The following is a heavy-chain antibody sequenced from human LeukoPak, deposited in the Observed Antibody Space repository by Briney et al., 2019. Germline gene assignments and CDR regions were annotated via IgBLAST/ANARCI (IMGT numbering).Heavy chain of an antibody. CDR3: AREGCSGGSCYSFGPDAFDI. V-gene: IGHV4-38-2*02. CDR1: GYSISSGYY. J-gene: IGHJ3*02. Sequence: ASETLSLTCTVSGYSISSGYYWGWIRPPPGKGLEWIGSIYHSGSTYYNPSLKSRVTISVDTSKNQFSLKLSSVTAADTAVYYCAREGCSGGSCYSFGPDAFDIWGQGTMVTVSS. D-gene: IGHD2-15*01. CDR2: IYHSGST.